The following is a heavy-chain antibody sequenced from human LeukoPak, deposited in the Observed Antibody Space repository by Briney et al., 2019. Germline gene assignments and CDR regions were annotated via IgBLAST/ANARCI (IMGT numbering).Heavy chain of an antibody. V-gene: IGHV4-30-4*01. CDR1: GGSISSGDYY. CDR3: ARYDSSGYGMDV. CDR2: IYYSGST. J-gene: IGHJ6*02. Sequence: PSETLSLTCTVSGGSISSGDYYWSWIRQPPGKGLEWIGYIYYSGSTYYNPSLKSRVTISVDTSKNQFSLKLSSVTAADTAVYYCARYDSSGYGMDVWGQGTTVTVSS. D-gene: IGHD3-22*01.